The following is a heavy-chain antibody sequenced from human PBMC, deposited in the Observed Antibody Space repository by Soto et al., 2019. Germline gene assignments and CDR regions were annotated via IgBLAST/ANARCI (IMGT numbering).Heavy chain of an antibody. CDR3: SRDFGSWHDH. J-gene: IGHJ4*02. D-gene: IGHD6-13*01. CDR2: VITGGG. CDR1: GFSFSRYR. Sequence: SETLSLTCAVSGFSFSRYRLPWIRQAPGKGLEWIGRVITGGGKSNYSVAMRVTMAVDTSKTQFSLNLSSMTAADTAAYYYSRDFGSWHDHWGQGTLVTVSS. V-gene: IGHV4-4*07.